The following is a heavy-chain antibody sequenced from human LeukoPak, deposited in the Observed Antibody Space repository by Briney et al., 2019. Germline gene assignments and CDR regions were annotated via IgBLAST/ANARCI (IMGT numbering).Heavy chain of an antibody. V-gene: IGHV5-51*01. CDR2: IYPGDSDT. D-gene: IGHD4-17*01. CDR1: GYSFTSYW. Sequence: GASLKISCKGCGYSFTSYWIGWVRQMPGKGLELMGIIYPGDSDTRYSPSFQGQVTISADKSISTAYLQWSSLKASDTAMYYCARGTRTVIPDYWGQGTLVTVSS. CDR3: ARGTRTVIPDY. J-gene: IGHJ4*02.